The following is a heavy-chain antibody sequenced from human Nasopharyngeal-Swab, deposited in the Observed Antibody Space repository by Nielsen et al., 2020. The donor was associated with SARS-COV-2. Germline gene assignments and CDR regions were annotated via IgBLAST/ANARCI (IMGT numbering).Heavy chain of an antibody. CDR1: GFTLSYQW. V-gene: IGHV3-7*01. CDR2: INQDGSEE. Sequence: GESLKISCAASGFTLSYQWMGWVRQAPGKGLQWVADINQDGSEEVYVDPVKGRFTISRDNAKNSLYLQMNSLRAEDTAIYYCARDWGRAFDVWSQGTMVTVSS. CDR3: ARDWGRAFDV. J-gene: IGHJ3*01. D-gene: IGHD3-16*01.